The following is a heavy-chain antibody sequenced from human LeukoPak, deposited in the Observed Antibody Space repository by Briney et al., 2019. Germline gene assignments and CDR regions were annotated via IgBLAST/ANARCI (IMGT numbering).Heavy chain of an antibody. CDR2: IRTDGGVT. CDR3: ARDLRWHDY. Sequence: GGSLRLSCAASGFTFSDFWMHWVRQGPEKRLVWVARIRTDGGVTDYADSVKGRFTISRDNSKNTLYLQMNSLRAEDTAVYYCARDLRWHDYWGQGTLVTVSS. V-gene: IGHV3-74*01. CDR1: GFTFSDFW. J-gene: IGHJ4*02. D-gene: IGHD5-24*01.